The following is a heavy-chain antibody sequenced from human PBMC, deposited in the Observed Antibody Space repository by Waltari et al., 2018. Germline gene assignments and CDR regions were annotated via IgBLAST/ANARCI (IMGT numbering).Heavy chain of an antibody. CDR3: VKSQSSTLNDYTNNFDH. V-gene: IGHV3-9*01. J-gene: IGHJ4*02. D-gene: IGHD3-16*01. Sequence: EVQVVESGGGSVQPGRSLRLSCLASGFTFDVSSMHWVRQPPGKGLEWVSGISWNSGSIDYADSVKGRFAISRDNTKNSLFLEMSSLRIEDTAFYYCVKSQSSTLNDYTNNFDHWGQGTLVTVSS. CDR1: GFTFDVSS. CDR2: ISWNSGSI.